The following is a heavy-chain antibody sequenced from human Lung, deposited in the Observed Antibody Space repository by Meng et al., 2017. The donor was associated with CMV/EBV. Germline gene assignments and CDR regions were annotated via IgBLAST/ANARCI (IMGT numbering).Heavy chain of an antibody. J-gene: IGHJ4*02. V-gene: IGHV4-34*01. CDR3: ARGAWNYGGVFEY. D-gene: IGHD1-7*01. CDR1: GGSFTGYY. Sequence: SXTLSLXCAVYGGSFTGYYWSWIRQPPGKRLEWIGEINHSGSTNYNPSLKSRVTIPVDTSKNQFSLKLSSVTSADTAVYYCARGAWNYGGVFEYWGQGTXVNVSS. CDR2: INHSGST.